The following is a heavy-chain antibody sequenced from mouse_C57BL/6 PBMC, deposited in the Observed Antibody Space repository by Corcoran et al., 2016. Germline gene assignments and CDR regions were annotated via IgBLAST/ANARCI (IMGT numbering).Heavy chain of an antibody. V-gene: IGHV9-1*01. D-gene: IGHD1-1*01. CDR2: IYTDTGEP. Sequence: QIQLVESGPELKKTRETAKISSKASGYTFTDYSMHCLKQAPGKGFKWMGMIYTDTGEPTYAEEFKGRFAFSLETSASTAYLQINNLKNEDAATYFCVRGGCLLQFAYGGPGTVVTVS. CDR3: VRGGCLLQFAY. CDR1: GYTFTDYS. J-gene: IGHJ3*01.